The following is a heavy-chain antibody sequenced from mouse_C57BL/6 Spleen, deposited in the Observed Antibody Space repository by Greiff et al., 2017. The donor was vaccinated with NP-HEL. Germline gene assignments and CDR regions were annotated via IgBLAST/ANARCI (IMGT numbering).Heavy chain of an antibody. CDR3: APSYDGYYPFAY. J-gene: IGHJ3*01. CDR1: GYTFTSYW. V-gene: IGHV1-64*01. D-gene: IGHD2-3*01. Sequence: QVQLQQSGAELVKPGASVKLSCKASGYTFTSYWMHWVKQRPGQGLEWIGMIHPNSGSTNYNEKFKSKATLTVDKSSSTAYMQLSSLTSEDSAVYYCAPSYDGYYPFAYWGQGTLVTVSA. CDR2: IHPNSGST.